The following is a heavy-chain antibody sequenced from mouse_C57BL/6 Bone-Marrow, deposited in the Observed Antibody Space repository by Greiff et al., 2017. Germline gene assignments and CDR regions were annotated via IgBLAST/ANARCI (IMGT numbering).Heavy chain of an antibody. J-gene: IGHJ2*01. CDR3: TSYGCFDY. CDR2: IDPENGDT. CDR1: GFNIKDDY. D-gene: IGHD2-2*01. Sequence: EVQLQQSGAELVRPGASVKLSCTASGFNIKDDYMHWVKQRPEQGLEWIGWIDPENGDTEYASKFQGKATITAGTSSNTAYLQLSSLTSEDTAVYYCTSYGCFDYWGQGTTLTVSS. V-gene: IGHV14-4*01.